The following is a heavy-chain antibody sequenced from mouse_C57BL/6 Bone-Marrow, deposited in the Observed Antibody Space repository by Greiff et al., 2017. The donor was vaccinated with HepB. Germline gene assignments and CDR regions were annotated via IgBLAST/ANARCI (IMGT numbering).Heavy chain of an antibody. Sequence: EVMLVESGGDLVKPGGSLKLSCAASGFTFSSYGMSWVRQTPDKRLEWVATISSGGSYTYYPDSVKGRFTISRDNAKNTLYLQMSSLKSEDTAMYYCARQGSNGYAMDYWGQGTSVTVSS. CDR2: ISSGGSYT. V-gene: IGHV5-6*01. CDR1: GFTFSSYG. J-gene: IGHJ4*01. D-gene: IGHD2-5*01. CDR3: ARQGSNGYAMDY.